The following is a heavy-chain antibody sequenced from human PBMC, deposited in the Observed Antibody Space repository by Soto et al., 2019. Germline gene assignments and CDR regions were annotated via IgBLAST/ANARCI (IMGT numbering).Heavy chain of an antibody. D-gene: IGHD5-12*01. V-gene: IGHV4-31*03. CDR3: ARARLRAVYAFDI. J-gene: IGHJ3*02. CDR2: IYYSGST. CDR1: CGSVISGAYY. Sequence: SETLSLTCTFSCGSVISGAYYWTWIRQRPGKGLEWIGYIYYSGSTYYSPSLKSRLSISLDTSKNQFSLRLSSVTAADTAMYYCARARLRAVYAFDIWGQGTMVTVSS.